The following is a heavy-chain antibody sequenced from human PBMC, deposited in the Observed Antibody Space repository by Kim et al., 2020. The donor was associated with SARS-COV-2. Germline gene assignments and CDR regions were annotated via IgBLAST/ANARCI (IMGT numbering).Heavy chain of an antibody. V-gene: IGHV5-51*01. J-gene: IGHJ1*01. D-gene: IGHD2-15*01. CDR2: IYPGDSDT. Sequence: GESLKISCKGSGYSFTSYWIGWVRQMPGKGLEWMGIIYPGDSDTRYSPSFQGQVTISADKSISTAYLQWSSLKASDTAMYYCARHGDSPPRVVAATVMVFAQHWGQGTLVTVSS. CDR3: ARHGDSPPRVVAATVMVFAQH. CDR1: GYSFTSYW.